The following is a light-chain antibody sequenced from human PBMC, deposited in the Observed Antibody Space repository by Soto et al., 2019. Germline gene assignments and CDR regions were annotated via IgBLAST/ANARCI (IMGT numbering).Light chain of an antibody. J-gene: IGLJ1*01. CDR2: SNN. Sequence: QSVLNQPASASGAPRQRVTITCSGSSSNIGSNTVNWYQQLPGTAPKLLIYSNNQRSSGVPDRFSGSKSGTSASLAISGLQSEDEADYYCAAWDDSLNGPGNYAFGPGTKVTVL. V-gene: IGLV1-44*01. CDR3: AAWDDSLNGPGNYA. CDR1: SSNIGSNT.